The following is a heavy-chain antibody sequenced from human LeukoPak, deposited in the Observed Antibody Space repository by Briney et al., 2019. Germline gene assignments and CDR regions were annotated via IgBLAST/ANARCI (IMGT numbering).Heavy chain of an antibody. Sequence: PGGSLRLSCAASGFTFSSYGMHWVRQAPGKGLEWVAVIWYDGSNKYYADSAKGRFTISRDNSKNTLYLQMNSLRAEDTAVYYCARGPAAMVYFDYWGQGTLVTVSS. J-gene: IGHJ4*02. V-gene: IGHV3-33*01. D-gene: IGHD5-18*01. CDR3: ARGPAAMVYFDY. CDR2: IWYDGSNK. CDR1: GFTFSSYG.